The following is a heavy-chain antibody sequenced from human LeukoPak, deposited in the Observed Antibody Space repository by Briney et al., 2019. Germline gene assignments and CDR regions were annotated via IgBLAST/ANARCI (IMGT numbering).Heavy chain of an antibody. CDR2: ISSSSSYI. J-gene: IGHJ3*02. D-gene: IGHD4-17*01. CDR3: ARDYRTAVTASGAFDI. CDR1: GFTFNSYS. V-gene: IGHV3-21*01. Sequence: RRSLRLSCAASGFTFNSYSMNWVRQAPGKGLEWVSSISSSSSYIYYTDSVKGRFTISRDNAKNSLYLQMNSLRAEDTAVYYCARDYRTAVTASGAFDIWGQGTMVTVCS.